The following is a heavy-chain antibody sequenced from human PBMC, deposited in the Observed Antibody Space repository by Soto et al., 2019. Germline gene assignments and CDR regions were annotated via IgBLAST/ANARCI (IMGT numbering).Heavy chain of an antibody. Sequence: ASVKVSCKASGGTFSSYAISWVRQAPGQGVEWMGGIIPIFGTANYAQKFQGRVTITADESTSTAYMELSSLRSEDTAVYYCGRRDGYNSALGYYYGMDVWGQGTTVTVSS. CDR3: GRRDGYNSALGYYYGMDV. CDR2: IIPIFGTA. V-gene: IGHV1-69*13. J-gene: IGHJ6*02. CDR1: GGTFSSYA. D-gene: IGHD5-12*01.